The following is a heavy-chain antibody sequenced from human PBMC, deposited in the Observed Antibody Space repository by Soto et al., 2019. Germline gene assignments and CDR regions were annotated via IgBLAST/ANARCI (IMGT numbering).Heavy chain of an antibody. CDR1: GYTFTKYG. CDR3: ARDPHVVVAGALTGVNWFDP. J-gene: IGHJ5*02. D-gene: IGHD2-2*01. Sequence: ASVKVSCKASGYTFTKYGIPWVRQAPGQGLEWMGGIGACNGNTQYSQRFQGRVTISRDTSASTAYMELSSLRSEDTAVYYCARDPHVVVAGALTGVNWFDPWGQGTLVTVSS. V-gene: IGHV1-3*01. CDR2: IGACNGNT.